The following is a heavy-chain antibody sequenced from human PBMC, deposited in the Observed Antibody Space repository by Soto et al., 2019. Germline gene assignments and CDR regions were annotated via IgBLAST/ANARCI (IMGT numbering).Heavy chain of an antibody. CDR3: ARLADYGDYNYYYYMDV. J-gene: IGHJ6*03. Sequence: PSETLSLTCTVSGGCISSYYWSWIRQPPGKGLEWIGYIYYSGSTNYNPSLKSRVTISVDASKNQFSLKLSSVTAADTAVYYCARLADYGDYNYYYYMDVWGKGTTVTVSS. CDR2: IYYSGST. CDR1: GGCISSYY. V-gene: IGHV4-59*08. D-gene: IGHD4-17*01.